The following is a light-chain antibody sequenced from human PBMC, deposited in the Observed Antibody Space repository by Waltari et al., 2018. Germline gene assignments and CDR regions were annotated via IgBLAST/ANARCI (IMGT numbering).Light chain of an antibody. V-gene: IGKV1-33*01. CDR1: QDISNY. CDR2: DAS. Sequence: DSQMTQSPSSLSASVGARVTITCQASQDISNYLNWYQQKPGKAPKLLIYDASNLETGVPSRFSGSGSGTDFTFTISSLQPEDIATYYCQQYDNLPVFGPGTKVDIK. CDR3: QQYDNLPV. J-gene: IGKJ3*01.